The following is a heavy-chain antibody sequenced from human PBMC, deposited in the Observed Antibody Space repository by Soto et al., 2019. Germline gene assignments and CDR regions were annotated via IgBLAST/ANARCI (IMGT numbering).Heavy chain of an antibody. D-gene: IGHD4-4*01. J-gene: IGHJ6*02. CDR1: GFTFSSYS. CDR3: AREYSNYAYGMDV. V-gene: IGHV3-21*01. Sequence: EVQLVESGGGLVKPGGSLRLSCAASGFTFSSYSMNWVRQAPGKGLEWVSSISSSSSYIYYADSVKGRFTISRDNAENSLYLQMNSLRAEDTAVYYCAREYSNYAYGMDVWGQGTTVTVSS. CDR2: ISSSSSYI.